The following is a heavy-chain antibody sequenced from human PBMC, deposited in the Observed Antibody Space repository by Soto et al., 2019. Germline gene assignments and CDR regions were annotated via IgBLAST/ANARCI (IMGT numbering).Heavy chain of an antibody. CDR1: GGSISSSSYY. CDR3: ATPLREEATFDY. D-gene: IGHD1-26*01. V-gene: IGHV4-39*01. Sequence: QLQLQESGPGLVKPSETLSLTCTVSGGSISSSSYYWGWIRQPPGKGLEWIGSIYYSGTTYYNPSLKSRVTISVDTSKNQFSLKLSSVTAADTAVYYCATPLREEATFDYWGQGTLVTVSS. J-gene: IGHJ4*02. CDR2: IYYSGTT.